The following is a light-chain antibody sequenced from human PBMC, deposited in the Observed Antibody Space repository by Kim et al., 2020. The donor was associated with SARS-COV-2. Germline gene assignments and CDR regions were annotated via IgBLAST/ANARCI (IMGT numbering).Light chain of an antibody. J-gene: IGLJ2*01. V-gene: IGLV3-1*01. CDR2: QDT. Sequence: GSPGPTASITCSGDKLGDKYTCWYQKKPGQSPVLVMFQDTKRPSGIPERFSGSSSGNTATLTITGTQAVDEADYYCQAWDSNIVVFGGGTQLTVL. CDR3: QAWDSNIVV. CDR1: KLGDKY.